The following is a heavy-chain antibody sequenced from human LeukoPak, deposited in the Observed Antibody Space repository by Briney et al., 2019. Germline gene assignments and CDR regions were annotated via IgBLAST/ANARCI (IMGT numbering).Heavy chain of an antibody. CDR1: GGSISSYY. J-gene: IGHJ4*02. CDR2: IYYSGGT. Sequence: SETLSLTCTVSGGSISSYYWSWIRQPPGKGLEWIGYIYYSGGTNYNPSLKSRVTISVDTSKNQFSLKLSSVTAADTAVYYCARHGRRFLEWLGPHWGQGTLVTVSS. D-gene: IGHD3-3*01. CDR3: ARHGRRFLEWLGPH. V-gene: IGHV4-59*08.